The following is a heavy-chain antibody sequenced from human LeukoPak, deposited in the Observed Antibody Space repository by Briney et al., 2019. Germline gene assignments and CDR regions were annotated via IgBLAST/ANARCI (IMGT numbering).Heavy chain of an antibody. CDR2: ISYDGSNK. CDR3: ARDYDFWSGYYYYYYYYMDV. V-gene: IGHV3-30*04. D-gene: IGHD3-3*01. Sequence: GGSLRLSCAASGFTFSSYAMHWVRQAPGKGLEWVAVISYDGSNKYYADSVKGRFTISRDNSKNTLYLQMNSLRAEDTAVYYCARDYDFWSGYYYYYYYYMDVWGKGTTVTVSS. CDR1: GFTFSSYA. J-gene: IGHJ6*03.